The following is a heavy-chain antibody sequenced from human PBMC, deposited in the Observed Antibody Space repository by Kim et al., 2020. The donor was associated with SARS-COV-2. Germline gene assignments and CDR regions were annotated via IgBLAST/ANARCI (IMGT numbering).Heavy chain of an antibody. CDR1: GGSFSGYY. J-gene: IGHJ5*02. Sequence: SETLSLTCAVYGGSFSGYYWSWIRQPPGKGLEWIGEINHSGSTNYNPSLKSRVTISVDTSKNQFSLKLSSVTAADTAVYYCARRYDILTGPAGWFDPWG. D-gene: IGHD3-9*01. CDR3: ARRYDILTGPAGWFDP. CDR2: INHSGST. V-gene: IGHV4-34*01.